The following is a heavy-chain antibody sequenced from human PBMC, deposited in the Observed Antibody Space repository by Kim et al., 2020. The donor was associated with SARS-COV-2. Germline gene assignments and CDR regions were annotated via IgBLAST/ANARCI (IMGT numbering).Heavy chain of an antibody. CDR2: INSDGSST. V-gene: IGHV3-74*01. CDR3: GRAGTLSSSWCIYYFDY. J-gene: IGHJ4*02. D-gene: IGHD6-13*01. CDR1: GFTFSSYG. Sequence: GGSLRLSCAASGFTFSSYGMHWVRQAPGKGLVWVSRINSDGSSTSYADSVKGRFTISRDNAKNTLYLQMNSLRAEDTAVYYCGRAGTLSSSWCIYYFDYWGQGTLVTVSS.